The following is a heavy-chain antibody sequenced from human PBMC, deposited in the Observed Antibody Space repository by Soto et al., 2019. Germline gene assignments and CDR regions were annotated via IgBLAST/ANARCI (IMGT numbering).Heavy chain of an antibody. J-gene: IGHJ3*02. Sequence: QVHLVQSGAEVKKPGSSVKVSCKAPGGTFSNHAINWVRQAPGQGLEWMGRIIPIFTTTNYAQKFQGRVSMTADESPDTAEMELSSLKHNDTAIYDCEREVAADGTVRGDVFDIWAQGTLVTVSS. V-gene: IGHV1-69*12. CDR1: GGTFSNHA. CDR3: EREVAADGTVRGDVFDI. CDR2: IIPIFTTT. D-gene: IGHD6-13*01.